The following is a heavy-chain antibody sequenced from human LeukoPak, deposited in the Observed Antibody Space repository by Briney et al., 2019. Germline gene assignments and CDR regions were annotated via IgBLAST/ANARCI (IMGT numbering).Heavy chain of an antibody. CDR3: AADGGGLSSVVTPRSSPFDY. J-gene: IGHJ4*02. V-gene: IGHV1-24*01. Sequence: ASVKVSCKVSGYTLNELSMHWVRQAPGKGLEWMGGFDPADGETVYAHRFQGRLTMTEDTSTNTGYMELTSLRSEDTAVYYCAADGGGLSSVVTPRSSPFDYWGQGTLVTVSS. D-gene: IGHD4-23*01. CDR1: GYTLNELS. CDR2: FDPADGET.